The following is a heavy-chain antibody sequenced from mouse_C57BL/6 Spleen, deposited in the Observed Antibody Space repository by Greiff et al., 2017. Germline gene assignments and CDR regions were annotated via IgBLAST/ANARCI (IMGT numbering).Heavy chain of an antibody. Sequence: VQRVESGAELARPGASVKLSCKASGYTFTSYGISWVKQRTGQGLEWIGEIYPRSGNTYYNEKFKGKATLTADKSSSTAYMELRSLTSEDSAVYFCARSASNGDAMDYWGQGTSVTVSS. V-gene: IGHV1-81*01. CDR1: GYTFTSYG. CDR3: ARSASNGDAMDY. D-gene: IGHD2-5*01. CDR2: IYPRSGNT. J-gene: IGHJ4*01.